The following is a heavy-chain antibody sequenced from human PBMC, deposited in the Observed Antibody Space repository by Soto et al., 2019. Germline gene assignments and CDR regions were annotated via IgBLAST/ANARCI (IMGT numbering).Heavy chain of an antibody. CDR1: GFTFSSYA. J-gene: IGHJ4*02. Sequence: EVQLLESGGGLVQPGGSLRLSCAASGFTFSSYAMSWVRQAPGKGLEWASAISGSGGSTYYADSVKGRFTISRANSKNTVDLQMNSLRAEGTALSYCAKDVYPSTTPCLYDFWSGYLDYWGQGPLVTVSS. V-gene: IGHV3-23*01. CDR3: AKDVYPSTTPCLYDFWSGYLDY. CDR2: ISGSGGST. D-gene: IGHD3-3*01.